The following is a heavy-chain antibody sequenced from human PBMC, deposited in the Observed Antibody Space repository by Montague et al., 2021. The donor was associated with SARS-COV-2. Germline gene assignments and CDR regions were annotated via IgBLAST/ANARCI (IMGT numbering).Heavy chain of an antibody. D-gene: IGHD4-17*01. V-gene: IGHV4-39*01. CDR1: GDSTSCPNCY. Sequence: SETLSLTYTVSGDSTSCPNCYWGSIRQAPGKGLDWIGTIYNSGTTXYNPSLKSRLTISIDTSKNQFSLKLTSVTAADTAVYYCARHRNYGDHSLDNWFHPWGQEPWSPSPQ. CDR3: ARHRNYGDHSLDNWFHP. CDR2: IYNSGTT. J-gene: IGHJ5*02.